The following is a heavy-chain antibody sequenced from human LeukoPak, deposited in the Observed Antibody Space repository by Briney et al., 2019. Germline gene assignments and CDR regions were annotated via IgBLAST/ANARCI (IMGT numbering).Heavy chain of an antibody. V-gene: IGHV4-4*07. Sequence: SETLSLTCTVSGGSISSYYWSWLRQPAGKGLEWIGRIYTSGSTNYNPSLKSRVTMSVDTSKNQFSLKLSSVTAADTAVYYCARVRIDSGSYYNVPDYWGQGTLVTVSS. CDR3: ARVRIDSGSYYNVPDY. CDR2: IYTSGST. D-gene: IGHD3-10*01. CDR1: GGSISSYY. J-gene: IGHJ4*02.